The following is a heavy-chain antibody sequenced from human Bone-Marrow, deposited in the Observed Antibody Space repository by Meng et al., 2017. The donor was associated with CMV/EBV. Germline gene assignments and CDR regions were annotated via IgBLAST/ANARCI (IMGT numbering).Heavy chain of an antibody. CDR3: ARDLVMRRYNSNPEGWFDP. D-gene: IGHD1-20*01. J-gene: IGHJ5*02. V-gene: IGHV4-39*07. Sequence: SETLSLTCTVSGGSISSSSYHWGWIRQPPGRGLEWIGSFYYSGTSYYNPSLKSRVTISVDASKQQFSLRLSSVTVSDTAVYYGARDLVMRRYNSNPEGWFDPWGQGTRVTVSS. CDR1: GGSISSSSYH. CDR2: FYYSGTS.